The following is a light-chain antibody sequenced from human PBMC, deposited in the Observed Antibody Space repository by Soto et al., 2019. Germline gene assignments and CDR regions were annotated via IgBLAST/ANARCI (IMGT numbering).Light chain of an antibody. CDR2: GAS. J-gene: IGKJ4*01. Sequence: VLTQSPGTLSLSPGERATLSCRASQSVSSSYLAWYQQKPGQAPRLLIYGASSRATGIPDRFSGSGSGTDFTLTITSLQPEDFATYYCLQDYTYPLTFGGGTKVDIK. CDR3: LQDYTYPLT. V-gene: IGKV3-20*01. CDR1: QSVSSSY.